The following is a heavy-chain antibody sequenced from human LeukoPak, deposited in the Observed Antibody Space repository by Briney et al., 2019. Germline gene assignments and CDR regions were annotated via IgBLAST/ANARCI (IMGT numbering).Heavy chain of an antibody. CDR3: ARGAAGTGYYYYMDV. Sequence: SVKVSCKASGGTFSSYAISWVRQAPGQGLEWMGGIIPIFGTANYAQKFQGRVTITADESTSTAYMELCSLRSEDTAVYYCARGAAGTGYYYYMDVWAKGPRSPSP. CDR1: GGTFSSYA. V-gene: IGHV1-69*13. D-gene: IGHD6-13*01. J-gene: IGHJ6*03. CDR2: IIPIFGTA.